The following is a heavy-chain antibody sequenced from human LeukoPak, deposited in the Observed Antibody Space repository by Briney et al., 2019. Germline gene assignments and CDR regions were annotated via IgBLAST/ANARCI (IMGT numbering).Heavy chain of an antibody. Sequence: GGSMRLSSAVSGLTFSIYSSGWVCQAQGKGLEWVANIKQDGSEKYYVDSVKGRFTISRDNAKNSLYLQMNSLRADDTAVYYWARVRGSSSSFHPWGQVTLVTVSS. D-gene: IGHD6-6*01. V-gene: IGHV3-7*01. J-gene: IGHJ5*02. CDR1: GLTFSIYS. CDR2: IKQDGSEK. CDR3: ARVRGSSSSFHP.